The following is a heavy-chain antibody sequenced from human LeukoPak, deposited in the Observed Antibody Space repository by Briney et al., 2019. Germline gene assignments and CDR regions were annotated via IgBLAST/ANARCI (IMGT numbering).Heavy chain of an antibody. Sequence: SETLSLTCNVSGGSISSSSYYWGWIRQPPGKGLEWIGSIYYSGSTYYNPSLKSRVTISVDTSKNQFSLKLSSVTAADTAVYYCARSIVVVMGFAFDYWGQGTLVTVSS. V-gene: IGHV4-39*07. CDR2: IYYSGST. D-gene: IGHD3-22*01. CDR3: ARSIVVVMGFAFDY. J-gene: IGHJ4*02. CDR1: GGSISSSSYY.